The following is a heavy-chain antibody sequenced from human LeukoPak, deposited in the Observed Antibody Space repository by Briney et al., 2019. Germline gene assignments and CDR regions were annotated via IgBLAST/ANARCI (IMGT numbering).Heavy chain of an antibody. J-gene: IGHJ4*02. D-gene: IGHD5-12*01. CDR3: AKDSSGYDGHFDY. CDR2: ISWDGGST. V-gene: IGHV3-43D*03. CDR1: GFTFDDYA. Sequence: GGSLRLSCAASGFTFDDYAMHWVRQAPGKGLEWVSLISWDGGSTYYADSVKGRFTISRDNSKNYLYLQMNSLRAEDTALYYCAKDSSGYDGHFDYWGQGTLVTVSS.